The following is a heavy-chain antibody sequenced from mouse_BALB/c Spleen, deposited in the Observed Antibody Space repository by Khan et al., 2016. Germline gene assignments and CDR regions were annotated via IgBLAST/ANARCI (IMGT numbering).Heavy chain of an antibody. V-gene: IGHV1S135*01. J-gene: IGHJ4*01. CDR1: GYSFTSYY. D-gene: IGHD1-1*01. CDR2: IDPFNGGT. CDR3: ASITPSFYAMDY. Sequence: VQLQQSGPELMKPGASVKISCKASGYSFTSYYMHWVKQSHGKSLEWIGYIDPFNGGTSYNQKFKGKATLTVDKSSSTAYMHLSSLTSEDSAVYYCASITPSFYAMDYWGQGTSVPVSS.